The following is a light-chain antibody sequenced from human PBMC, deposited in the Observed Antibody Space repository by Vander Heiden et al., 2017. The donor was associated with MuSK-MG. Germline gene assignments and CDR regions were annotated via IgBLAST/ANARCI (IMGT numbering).Light chain of an antibody. CDR2: STS. Sequence: QTVVTQEPSLTVSPGGTVTLTCASSTGAVTSGYYPNWFQQKPGQAPRALMYSTSNKHSWTPARFSGSLLGGKADLKLSGVQPEDEAEYYCLLYYGGAVVFGGGTKLTVL. CDR1: TGAVTSGYY. CDR3: LLYYGGAVV. V-gene: IGLV7-43*01. J-gene: IGLJ3*02.